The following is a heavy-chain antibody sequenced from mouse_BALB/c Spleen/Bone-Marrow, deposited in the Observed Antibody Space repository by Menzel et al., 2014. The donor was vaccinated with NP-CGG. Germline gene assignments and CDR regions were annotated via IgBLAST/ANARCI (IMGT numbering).Heavy chain of an antibody. D-gene: IGHD1-1*01. CDR3: APYYYGSSYGFYWYFDV. CDR2: INPSNGRT. J-gene: IGHJ1*01. V-gene: IGHV1S81*02. CDR1: GYTFTSYW. Sequence: VQLQQSGPGLVKPGASVKLSCKASGYTFTSYWMHWVKQRPGQGLEWLGEINPSNGRTNYNEKFKSKATLTVDKSSSTAYMQLSSLTSEDSAVYYCAPYYYGSSYGFYWYFDVWGAGTTVTVSS.